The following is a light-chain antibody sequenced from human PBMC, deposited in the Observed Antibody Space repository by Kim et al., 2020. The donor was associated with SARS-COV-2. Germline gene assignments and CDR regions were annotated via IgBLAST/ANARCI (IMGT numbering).Light chain of an antibody. V-gene: IGLV3-25*03. J-gene: IGLJ3*02. CDR2: KDI. Sequence: SPGQTARISCSGDALPKQYAYWYQQKPGQAPVLVIYKDIERPSGIPERFSGFNSGTTVTLTISGVQAEDEADYYCQSTDSSGTYWVFGGGTQLTVL. CDR1: ALPKQY. CDR3: QSTDSSGTYWV.